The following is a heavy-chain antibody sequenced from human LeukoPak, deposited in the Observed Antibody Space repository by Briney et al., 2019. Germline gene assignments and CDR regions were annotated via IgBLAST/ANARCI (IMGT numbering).Heavy chain of an antibody. CDR3: AKDTYGSGYNFDY. V-gene: IGHV3-30-3*01. J-gene: IGHJ4*02. D-gene: IGHD3-22*01. Sequence: GGSLRLSCAASGFTFSSYAMHWVRQAPGKGLEWVAVISYDGSNKYYADSVKGRFTISRDNSKNTLYLQMNSLRAEDTAVYYCAKDTYGSGYNFDYWGQGTLVTVSS. CDR2: ISYDGSNK. CDR1: GFTFSSYA.